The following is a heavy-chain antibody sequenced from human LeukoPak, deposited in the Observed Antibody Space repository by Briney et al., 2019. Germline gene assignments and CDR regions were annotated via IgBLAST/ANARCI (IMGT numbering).Heavy chain of an antibody. D-gene: IGHD3-16*01. CDR1: GFTFSTYS. J-gene: IGHJ3*02. Sequence: GGSLRLSCAASGFTFSTYSMNWVRQAPGKGLEWVSSISSSSSYKYYADSVKGRFTISRDNAKNSLYLQMNSLRAEDTAVYYCARRGLASAFDIWGQGTMVTVSS. CDR3: ARRGLASAFDI. CDR2: ISSSSSYK. V-gene: IGHV3-21*01.